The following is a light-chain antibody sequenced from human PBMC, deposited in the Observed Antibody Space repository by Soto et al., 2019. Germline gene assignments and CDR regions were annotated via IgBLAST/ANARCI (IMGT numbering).Light chain of an antibody. Sequence: EIVLTQSPATLSLSPGERATLSCRASQSVSTYLAWYQQRRGQAPRVLIYDASNRATGIPARFSGSGYGADFTLTISSLEPEDFAVYYCQQRGSWPPTFGQGTRLEIK. V-gene: IGKV3-11*01. J-gene: IGKJ5*01. CDR2: DAS. CDR3: QQRGSWPPT. CDR1: QSVSTY.